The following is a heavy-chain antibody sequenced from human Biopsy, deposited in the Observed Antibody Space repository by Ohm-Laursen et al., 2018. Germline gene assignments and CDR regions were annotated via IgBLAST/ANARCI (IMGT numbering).Heavy chain of an antibody. Sequence: GTLSLTCTVSGGSFTGHYWTWIRQPPGKGLEGIGHISHTGYTSYKSSLKSRVTISLDTSRKHFSLRLTSLAAADTAVYYCARGSNEYGGLYFPHWGQGTLVTVSS. J-gene: IGHJ1*01. CDR3: ARGSNEYGGLYFPH. CDR2: ISHTGYT. CDR1: GGSFTGHY. V-gene: IGHV4-59*11. D-gene: IGHD4-23*01.